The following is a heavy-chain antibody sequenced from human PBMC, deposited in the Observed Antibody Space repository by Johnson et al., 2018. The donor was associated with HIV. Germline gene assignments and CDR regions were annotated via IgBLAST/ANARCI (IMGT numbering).Heavy chain of an antibody. J-gene: IGHJ3*02. CDR2: ISYNEDKK. V-gene: IGHV3-30*04. CDR3: ARPPYSGSYYDAFDI. D-gene: IGHD1-26*01. CDR1: GFTFRTFP. Sequence: QVQLVESGGGVVQPGRSLRLSCAASGFTFRTFPMHWVRQAPGKGLEWMAFISYNEDKKYYADSVKGRFTISRDNSKNILYLQMNSLRAEDTAVYYCARPPYSGSYYDAFDIWGQGTMVTVSS.